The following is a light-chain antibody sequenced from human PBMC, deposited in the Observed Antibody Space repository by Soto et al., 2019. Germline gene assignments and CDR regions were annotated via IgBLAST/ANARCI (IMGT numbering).Light chain of an antibody. V-gene: IGLV1-47*01. CDR1: SSSIGSNY. J-gene: IGLJ3*02. CDR2: RDS. Sequence: QSVLTQPPSASGTPGQRVTISCSESSSSIGSNYIYWYQQLPGTAPKLLIYRDSQRPSGVPDRFSGSKSGTSASLAIGGLRSEDEADYYCAAWDDSLRGWVFGGGTKLTVL. CDR3: AAWDDSLRGWV.